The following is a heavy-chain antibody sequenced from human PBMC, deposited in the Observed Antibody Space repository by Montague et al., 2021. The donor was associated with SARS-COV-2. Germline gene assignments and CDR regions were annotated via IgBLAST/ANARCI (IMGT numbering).Heavy chain of an antibody. V-gene: IGHV3-23*01. D-gene: IGHD5-18*01. Sequence: SLRLSCAASGFIFSSNAMSWVRQAPGKGLEWVSTIGGGSRRTYYADSVKGRFTISRDNSKNTLYLQMNSLRAEDTAVYYCAKVGGYSYGLSDYWGQGTLVTVSS. J-gene: IGHJ4*02. CDR3: AKVGGYSYGLSDY. CDR2: IGGGSRRT. CDR1: GFIFSSNA.